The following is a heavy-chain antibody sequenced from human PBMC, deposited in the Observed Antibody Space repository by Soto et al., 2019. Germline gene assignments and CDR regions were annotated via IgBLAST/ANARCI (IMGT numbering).Heavy chain of an antibody. V-gene: IGHV1-18*01. D-gene: IGHD5-18*01. J-gene: IGHJ6*02. CDR3: ARRYSSGDYYYYYGMDV. Sequence: GASVKVSCKASGYTFTSYGISWVRQAPGQGLEWMGWISAYNGNTNYAQKLQGRVTTTTDTSTSTAYMELRSLRSDDTAVYYCARRYSSGDYYYYYGMDVWGQGTTVTVSS. CDR2: ISAYNGNT. CDR1: GYTFTSYG.